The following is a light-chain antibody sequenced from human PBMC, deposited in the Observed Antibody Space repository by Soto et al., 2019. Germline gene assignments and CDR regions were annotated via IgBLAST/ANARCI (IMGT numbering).Light chain of an antibody. Sequence: QSVLTQPASVSGSPGQSITISCPGTSSDVGGYNYFSWYQHHPGKAPKLMIFDVSNRPSGVSNRFSGSKSGNTASLTISGLQPEDEADYYCSSYTTSNTRQIVFGTGTRSPS. J-gene: IGLJ1*01. CDR2: DVS. V-gene: IGLV2-14*03. CDR3: SSYTTSNTRQIV. CDR1: SSDVGGYNY.